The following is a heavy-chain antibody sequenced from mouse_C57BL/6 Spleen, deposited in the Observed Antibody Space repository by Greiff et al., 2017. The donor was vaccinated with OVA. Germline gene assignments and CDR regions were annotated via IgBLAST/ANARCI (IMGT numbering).Heavy chain of an antibody. V-gene: IGHV1-69*01. CDR3: ARGGDYDGAMDY. CDR2: IDPSDSYT. CDR1: GYTFTSYW. Sequence: VQLQQPGAELVMPGASVKLSCKASGYTFTSYWMHWVKQRPGQGLEWIGEIDPSDSYTNYNQKFKGKSTLTVDKSSSTAYMQLSSLTSEDSAVYYCARGGDYDGAMDYWGQGTSVTVSS. D-gene: IGHD2-4*01. J-gene: IGHJ4*01.